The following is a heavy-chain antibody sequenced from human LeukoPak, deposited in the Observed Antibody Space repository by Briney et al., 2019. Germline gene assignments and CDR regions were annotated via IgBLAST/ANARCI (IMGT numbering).Heavy chain of an antibody. V-gene: IGHV3-72*01. CDR2: IRNKANSYST. J-gene: IGHJ4*02. CDR1: GFTLSDHY. Sequence: PGGSLRLSCAASGFTLSDHYMDWVRQAPGKGLEWDARIRNKANSYSTEYAASVKGRFTISIDDSKNSLYLQMNYLKTEDAAIYYCASAGDYYSTGDCWGQGTLVTVSS. CDR3: ASAGDYYSTGDC. D-gene: IGHD3-22*01.